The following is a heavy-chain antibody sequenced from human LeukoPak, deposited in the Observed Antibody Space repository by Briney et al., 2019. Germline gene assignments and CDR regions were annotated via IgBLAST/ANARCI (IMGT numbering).Heavy chain of an antibody. CDR2: VSGSGAST. CDR3: AKFTLGRYDTGSYFEYFDY. CDR1: GFTFSNFA. V-gene: IGHV3-23*01. Sequence: GGSLRLSCAASGFTFSNFAMSWVRQAPGKGLEWVSAVSGSGASTNNADSVKGRFTISRDNSKNTLYLQMNSLRAEDTAVYYCAKFTLGRYDTGSYFEYFDYWGQGTLVTVSS. J-gene: IGHJ4*02. D-gene: IGHD3-22*01.